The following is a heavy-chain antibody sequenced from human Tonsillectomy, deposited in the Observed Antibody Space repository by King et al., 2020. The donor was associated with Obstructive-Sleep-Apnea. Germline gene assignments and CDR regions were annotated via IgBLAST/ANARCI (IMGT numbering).Heavy chain of an antibody. D-gene: IGHD2-2*01. V-gene: IGHV3-7*03. Sequence: VQLVESGGGLVQPGGSLRLSCAASGFTFSSYWMSWVRQAPGKGLEWVANIKQDGSEKYYVDSVKGRFTISRDNAKNSLYLQMNSLRAEDTAVYYCARGGGYCSSTSCYSFDYWGHGTLVTVSS. J-gene: IGHJ4*01. CDR2: IKQDGSEK. CDR3: ARGGGYCSSTSCYSFDY. CDR1: GFTFSSYW.